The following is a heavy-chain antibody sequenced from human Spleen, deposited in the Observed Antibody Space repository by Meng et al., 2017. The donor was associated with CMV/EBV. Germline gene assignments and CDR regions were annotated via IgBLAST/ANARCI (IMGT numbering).Heavy chain of an antibody. CDR2: IYWSDDN. CDR1: LSTVGLR. D-gene: IGHD3-22*01. J-gene: IGHJ4*02. V-gene: IGHV2-5*01. CDR3: AHSQGRSGYYHFEY. Sequence: LSTVGLRVLSIRRPPGRALEWLSLIYWSDDNHYSPSLKSRLTITKDTSNTQVVLTMTNMDTVDTATYYCAHSQGRSGYYHFEYWGQGTLVTVSS.